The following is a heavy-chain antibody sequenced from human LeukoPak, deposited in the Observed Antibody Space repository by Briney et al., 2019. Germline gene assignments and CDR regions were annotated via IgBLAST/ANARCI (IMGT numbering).Heavy chain of an antibody. CDR3: ARLTNYGAMSAAFDI. V-gene: IGHV4-39*01. CDR1: GGSISSTSYF. Sequence: SETLSPTCPVSGGSISSTSYFWGWIRQPPGKGLEWIGIIYYSGSTYHNPSLKSRITISVDTSKNQFSLKLSSVTAADTAAYYCARLTNYGAMSAAFDIWGQGTMVTVSS. D-gene: IGHD4/OR15-4a*01. J-gene: IGHJ3*02. CDR2: IYYSGST.